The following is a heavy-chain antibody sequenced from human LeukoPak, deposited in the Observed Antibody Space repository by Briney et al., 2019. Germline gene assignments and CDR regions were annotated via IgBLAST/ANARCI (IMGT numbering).Heavy chain of an antibody. D-gene: IGHD6-6*01. Sequence: SETLSLTCSVSGGSISNSNNYWGWIRLPPGKGMEWIGTIYYSGSTNYNPSLKSRLTISVHTYKNRISMKLSSVTSAETTVYYCGRGGGPQLGNWFDHWGRGTLVTVSS. V-gene: IGHV4-39*02. CDR3: GRGGGPQLGNWFDH. J-gene: IGHJ5*02. CDR1: GGSISNSNNY. CDR2: IYYSGST.